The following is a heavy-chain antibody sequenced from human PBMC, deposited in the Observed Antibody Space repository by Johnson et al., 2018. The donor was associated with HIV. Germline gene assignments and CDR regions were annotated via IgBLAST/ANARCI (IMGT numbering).Heavy chain of an antibody. V-gene: IGHV3-30*04. CDR1: GFTFSSYA. J-gene: IGHJ3*02. CDR2: ILSDGSNI. D-gene: IGHD4-23*01. Sequence: HVQLVESGGGVVQPGRSLRLSCVASGFTFSSYAMHWVRQAPGKGLEWVSIILSDGSNIYYADSVKGRFTISRDNSKNTLYLRLNSLRPEDSAVYYCAKDVSVVTPSGSFDIWGQGTLVTVSS. CDR3: AKDVSVVTPSGSFDI.